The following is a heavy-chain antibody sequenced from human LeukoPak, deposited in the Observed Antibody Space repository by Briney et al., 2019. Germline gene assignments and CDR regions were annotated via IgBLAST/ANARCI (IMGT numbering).Heavy chain of an antibody. Sequence: SGRSLRLSCAASGFTFSSYGMHWVRQAPGKGLEWVALISYDGSDKYYADSVKGRFTISRDNSKNTLSLQMSSLRQEDTAVYYCAKNWDRLDSWGQGTLVTVSS. CDR3: AKNWDRLDS. D-gene: IGHD1-14*01. CDR2: ISYDGSDK. V-gene: IGHV3-30*18. J-gene: IGHJ4*02. CDR1: GFTFSSYG.